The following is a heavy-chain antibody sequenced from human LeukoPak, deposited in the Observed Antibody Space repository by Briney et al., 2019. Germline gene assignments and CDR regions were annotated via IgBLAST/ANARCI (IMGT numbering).Heavy chain of an antibody. J-gene: IGHJ4*02. CDR3: VRDTYYYDSSGYPDY. CDR1: GGTFSSYA. CDR2: IIPIFGTA. V-gene: IGHV1-69*13. D-gene: IGHD3-22*01. Sequence: ASVKVSCKASGGTFSSYAISWVRQAPGQGLEWMGGIIPIFGTANYAQKFQGRVTITADESTSTAYMELRSLRSDDTAVYYCVRDTYYYDSSGYPDYWGQGTLVTVSS.